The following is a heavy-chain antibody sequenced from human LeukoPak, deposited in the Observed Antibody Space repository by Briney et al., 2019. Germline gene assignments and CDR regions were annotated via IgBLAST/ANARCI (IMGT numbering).Heavy chain of an antibody. J-gene: IGHJ4*02. Sequence: PGGSLRLSCAASGFTLDDYGMSWVRQAPGKGLEWVSGINWNGGSTGYADSVKGRFTISRDNAKNSLYLQMNSLRAEDTALYHCARARSGWYYFDYWGQGTLVTVSS. CDR3: ARARSGWYYFDY. D-gene: IGHD6-19*01. V-gene: IGHV3-20*01. CDR1: GFTLDDYG. CDR2: INWNGGST.